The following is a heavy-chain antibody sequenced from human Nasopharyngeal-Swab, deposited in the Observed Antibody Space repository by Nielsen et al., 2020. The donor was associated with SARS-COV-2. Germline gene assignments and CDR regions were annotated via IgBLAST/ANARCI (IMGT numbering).Heavy chain of an antibody. V-gene: IGHV5-51*01. Sequence: KVSCKGSGYIFSNYWIGWVRQMPGKGLEWVGIIYPGDSDTRYSPSFQGQVTISADKSISTTYLQWSSLKASDTAMYYCARLLLSKYFDYWGQGTTVTVSP. CDR1: GYIFSNYW. CDR2: IYPGDSDT. CDR3: ARLLLSKYFDY. J-gene: IGHJ4*03.